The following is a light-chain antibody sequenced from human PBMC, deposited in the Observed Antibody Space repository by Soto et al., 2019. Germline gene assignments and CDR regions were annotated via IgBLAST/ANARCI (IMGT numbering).Light chain of an antibody. CDR1: QSVGSSC. CDR3: QQYGSSPKLT. Sequence: EIVLTQSPGTLSLSPGERATLSCRASQSVGSSCLAWYQQKPGQAPRLLIYGASSRATGIPDRFSGSGSGTDFTLTISRLEPEDFAVYYCQQYGSSPKLTFGGGTKVDIK. V-gene: IGKV3-20*01. CDR2: GAS. J-gene: IGKJ4*01.